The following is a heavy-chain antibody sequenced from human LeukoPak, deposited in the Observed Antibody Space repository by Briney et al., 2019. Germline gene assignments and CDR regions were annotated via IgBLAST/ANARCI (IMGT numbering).Heavy chain of an antibody. D-gene: IGHD3-22*01. Sequence: MPSETLSLTCAVYGGSFSGYYWSWIRQPPGKGLEWIGEINHSGSTNYNPSLKSRVTISVDTSKNQFSLKLSSVTAADTAVYYCARRPPTSVVVMRYFDYWGQGTLVTVSS. CDR3: ARRPPTSVVVMRYFDY. V-gene: IGHV4-34*01. CDR1: GGSFSGYY. CDR2: INHSGST. J-gene: IGHJ4*02.